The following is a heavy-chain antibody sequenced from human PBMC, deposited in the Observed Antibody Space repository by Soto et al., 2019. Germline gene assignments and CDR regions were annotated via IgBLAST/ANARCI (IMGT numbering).Heavy chain of an antibody. J-gene: IGHJ4*02. D-gene: IGHD4-17*01. CDR3: AKDKGYGSCDY. CDR2: IGESGTPT. V-gene: IGHV3-23*01. CDR1: GFTFSSYA. Sequence: PGGSLRLSCAASGFTFSSYAMKWVRQAPGKGLEWVSLIGESGTPTYYADSVKGRFTISRDNSGNTLFLEMYSLRAEDTAVYYCAKDKGYGSCDYWGQGTLVTVSS.